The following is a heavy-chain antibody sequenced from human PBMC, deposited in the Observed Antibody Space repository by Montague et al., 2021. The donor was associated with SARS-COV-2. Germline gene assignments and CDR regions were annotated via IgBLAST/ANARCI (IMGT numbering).Heavy chain of an antibody. J-gene: IGHJ3*02. V-gene: IGHV4-34*01. CDR2: INDSGIT. CDR1: GDSFIGYY. D-gene: IGHD5-24*01. Sequence: SETLSLTCAVHGDSFIGYYWGWIRQPPGKGLQWIGEINDSGITNRYPSFKSRLTISVDTSKNQFSLQLTSVTAADTSVYYCAREAVPWERATIHAFDIWGQGTTVTVSS. CDR3: AREAVPWERATIHAFDI.